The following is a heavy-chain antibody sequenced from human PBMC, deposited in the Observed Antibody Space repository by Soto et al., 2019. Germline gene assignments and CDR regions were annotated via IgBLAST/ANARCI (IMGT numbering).Heavy chain of an antibody. CDR1: GFTFGSYG. Sequence: QVQLVESGGGVVQPGRSLRLSCAASGFTFGSYGMHWVRQAPGKGLEWVAVISYDGSNKYYADSVKGRFTISRDNSKNTLYLQMNSLRAEDTAVYYCAKVLLSGWYGGANFDYWGQGTLVTVSS. D-gene: IGHD6-19*01. CDR3: AKVLLSGWYGGANFDY. CDR2: ISYDGSNK. V-gene: IGHV3-30*18. J-gene: IGHJ4*02.